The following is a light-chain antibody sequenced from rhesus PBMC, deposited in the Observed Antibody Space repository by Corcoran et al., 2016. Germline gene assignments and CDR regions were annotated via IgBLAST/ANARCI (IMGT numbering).Light chain of an antibody. CDR3: QQRNSYPLT. Sequence: DIQLTQSPSSLSASVGDRVTITCRASQGISSYLAWYQQKSGKAPKLLIYDASNLQSGFPSRFSGGGSGTEFTLTISSLQPEDFATYYCQQRNSYPLTFGGGTKVEIK. CDR2: DAS. CDR1: QGISSY. V-gene: IGKV1-38*01. J-gene: IGKJ4*01.